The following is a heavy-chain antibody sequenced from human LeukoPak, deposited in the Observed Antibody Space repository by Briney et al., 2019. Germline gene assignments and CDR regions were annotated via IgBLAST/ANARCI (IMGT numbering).Heavy chain of an antibody. CDR1: GFTFSSYA. CDR2: ISGSGGST. Sequence: GGSLRLSCAASGFTFSSYAMSWVRQAPGKGLEWVSAISGSGGSTYYADSVKGRFTISRDNSKNTLYLQMNSLRAEDTAVYYCAKGPMVLLWFGEPLPDYYMDVWGKGTTVTISS. J-gene: IGHJ6*03. CDR3: AKGPMVLLWFGEPLPDYYMDV. V-gene: IGHV3-23*01. D-gene: IGHD3-10*01.